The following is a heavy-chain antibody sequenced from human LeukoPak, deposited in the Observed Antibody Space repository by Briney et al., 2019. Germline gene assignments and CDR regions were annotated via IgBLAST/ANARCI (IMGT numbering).Heavy chain of an antibody. CDR1: GFTFSSYA. J-gene: IGHJ4*02. Sequence: GRSLRLSCAASGFTFSSYAMHWVRQAPGKGLEWVAVISYDGSNKYYADSVKGRFTISRDNSKNTLYLQMNSLRAEDTAVYYCARAMVQLSFDYWGQGTLVTVSS. CDR3: ARAMVQLSFDY. CDR2: ISYDGSNK. D-gene: IGHD2-8*01. V-gene: IGHV3-30-3*01.